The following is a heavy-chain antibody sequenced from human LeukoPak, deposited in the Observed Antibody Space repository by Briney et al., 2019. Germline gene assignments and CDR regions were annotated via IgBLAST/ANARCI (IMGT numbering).Heavy chain of an antibody. D-gene: IGHD2-21*02. Sequence: GGSLRLSCAASGFTFSNAWMSWVRQAPGKGLEWVGRIKSKTDGGTTDYAAPVKGRFTISRDDSKNTLYLQMNSLKTEDTAVYYCTTGPYCGGDCYPPFDYWGQGTLVTVSS. CDR1: GFTFSNAW. V-gene: IGHV3-15*01. CDR2: IKSKTDGGTT. CDR3: TTGPYCGGDCYPPFDY. J-gene: IGHJ4*02.